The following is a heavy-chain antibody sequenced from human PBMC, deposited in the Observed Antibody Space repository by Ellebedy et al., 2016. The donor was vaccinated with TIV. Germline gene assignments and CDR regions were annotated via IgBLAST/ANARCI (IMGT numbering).Heavy chain of an antibody. CDR1: GGTFSSYA. V-gene: IGHV1-69*13. CDR3: ARGYCSSTSCPAYYYYMDV. CDR2: IIPIFGTA. D-gene: IGHD2-2*01. J-gene: IGHJ6*03. Sequence: SVKVSXXASGGTFSSYAISWVRQAPGQGLEWMGGIIPIFGTANYVQKFQGRVTITADESTSTAYMELSSLRSEDTAVYYCARGYCSSTSCPAYYYYMDVWGKGTTVTVSS.